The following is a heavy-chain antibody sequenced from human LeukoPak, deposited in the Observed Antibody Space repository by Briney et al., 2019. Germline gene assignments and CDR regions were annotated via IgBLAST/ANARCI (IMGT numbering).Heavy chain of an antibody. V-gene: IGHV1-69*04. J-gene: IGHJ3*02. CDR3: AREGEIAVAGTAFDI. D-gene: IGHD6-19*01. CDR1: GGTFSSYA. CDR2: IIPILGIA. Sequence: SVKVSCKASGGTFSSYAISWVRQAPGQGLEWMGRIIPILGIANYAQKFQGRVTITADKSTSTAYMELSSLRSEDTAVYYCAREGEIAVAGTAFDIWGLGTKVTVSS.